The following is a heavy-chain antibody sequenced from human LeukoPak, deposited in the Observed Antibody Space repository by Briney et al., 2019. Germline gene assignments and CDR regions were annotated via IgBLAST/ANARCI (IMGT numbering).Heavy chain of an antibody. Sequence: SETLSLTCTVSGGSISSYYWSWIRQPPGKGLEWIGHIYYSGSTNYNPSLKSRVTISVDTSKNQFSLKLSSVTAADTAVYYSARDAPLTYYYDSSGNPSDAFDIWGQGTMVTVSS. CDR1: GGSISSYY. J-gene: IGHJ3*02. D-gene: IGHD3-22*01. CDR3: ARDAPLTYYYDSSGNPSDAFDI. CDR2: IYYSGST. V-gene: IGHV4-59*01.